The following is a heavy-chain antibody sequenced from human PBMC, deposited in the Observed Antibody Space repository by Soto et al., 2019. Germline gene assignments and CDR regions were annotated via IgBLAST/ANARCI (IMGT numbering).Heavy chain of an antibody. CDR1: GGSFSGYY. CDR2: INHSGST. V-gene: IGHV4-34*01. D-gene: IGHD4-17*01. J-gene: IGHJ4*02. Sequence: QVQLQQWGAGLLKPSETLSLTCAVYGGSFSGYYWSWIRQPPGKGLEWIGEINHSGSTNYNPSLKSRVTISVDTSKNQFSLKLSSVTAADTAVYYCARGRNVDDYGDGRPYYFDYWGQGTLVTVSS. CDR3: ARGRNVDDYGDGRPYYFDY.